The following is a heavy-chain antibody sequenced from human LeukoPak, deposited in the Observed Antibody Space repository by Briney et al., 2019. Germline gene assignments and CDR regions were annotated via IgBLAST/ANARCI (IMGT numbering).Heavy chain of an antibody. CDR3: AMALGHWSSGSCYWFDP. Sequence: GASVKVSCKISGYTPTKLSIHWVRQAPGKGLESMGSFDPNDGETVYAQKFQGRLTMTEDASADTIYMELSSLRSEDTAVYYCAMALGHWSSGSCYWFDPWGQGTLVTVSS. CDR1: GYTPTKLS. J-gene: IGHJ5*02. CDR2: FDPNDGET. D-gene: IGHD2-15*01. V-gene: IGHV1-24*01.